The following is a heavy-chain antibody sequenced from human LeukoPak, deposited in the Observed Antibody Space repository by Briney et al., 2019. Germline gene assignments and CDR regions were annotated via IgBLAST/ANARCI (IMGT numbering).Heavy chain of an antibody. CDR3: TRGLRLGYCSGGSCYYWFDP. CDR1: GGSFSGYY. V-gene: IGHV4-34*01. J-gene: IGHJ5*02. Sequence: PSETLSPTCAVYGGSFSGYYWSWIRQPPGKGLEWIGEINHSGSTNYNPSLQSRVTISADTSKNQFSLNLRSVIAADTAVYYCTRGLRLGYCSGGSCYYWFDPWGQGTRVTVSS. CDR2: INHSGST. D-gene: IGHD2-15*01.